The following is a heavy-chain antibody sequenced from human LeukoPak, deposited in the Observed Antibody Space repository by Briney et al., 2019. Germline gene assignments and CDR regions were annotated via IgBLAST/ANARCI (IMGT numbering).Heavy chain of an antibody. Sequence: PSETLSLTCTVFGGSISSSSYYWGWIRQPTGNGLEWIGSIYYSGSTYYNPSLKSRVTISVDTSKNQFSLKLSSVTAADTAVYYCARSVVPAAAPGYWGQGTLVTVSS. CDR2: IYYSGST. V-gene: IGHV4-39*01. J-gene: IGHJ4*02. CDR3: ARSVVPAAAPGY. CDR1: GGSISSSSYY. D-gene: IGHD2-2*01.